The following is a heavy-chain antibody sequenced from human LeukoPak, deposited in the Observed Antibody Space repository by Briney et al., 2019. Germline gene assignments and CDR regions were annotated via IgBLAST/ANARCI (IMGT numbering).Heavy chain of an antibody. V-gene: IGHV4-59*08. Sequence: SETLSLTCTVSGGSISRYYWSWIRQPPGKGLEWIGYFHYSGNTNYNPSLSSRITMSVDTSKNQFSLKLNSVTAADTAVYYCARRAAALDYWGQGTLVTVSS. CDR3: ARRAAALDY. CDR2: FHYSGNT. J-gene: IGHJ4*02. CDR1: GGSISRYY. D-gene: IGHD6-13*01.